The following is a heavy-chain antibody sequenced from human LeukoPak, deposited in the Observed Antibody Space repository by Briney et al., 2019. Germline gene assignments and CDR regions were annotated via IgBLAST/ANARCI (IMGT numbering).Heavy chain of an antibody. V-gene: IGHV1-69*06. D-gene: IGHD3-10*01. Sequence: GSSVKVSCKASGGTFSSYAISWVRQAPGQGLEWVGGIIPIFGTANYAQKFQGRVTITADKSTSTAYMELSSLRSEDTAVYYCAGAYYYGSGSYYTLGGFDYWGQGTLVTVSS. CDR3: AGAYYYGSGSYYTLGGFDY. CDR2: IIPIFGTA. CDR1: GGTFSSYA. J-gene: IGHJ4*02.